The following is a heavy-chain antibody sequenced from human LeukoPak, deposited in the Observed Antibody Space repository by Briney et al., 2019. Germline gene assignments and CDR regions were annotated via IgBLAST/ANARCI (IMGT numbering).Heavy chain of an antibody. Sequence: ASVKVSCKASGYTFTSYGISWVRQAPGQGLEWMGWISAYNGNTNYAQKLQGRVTMTTDTSTSTAYMELRSLRSDDTAVYYCAREREDIVVVPAASDALDIWGQGTMVTVSS. D-gene: IGHD2-2*01. CDR2: ISAYNGNT. V-gene: IGHV1-18*01. CDR1: GYTFTSYG. J-gene: IGHJ3*02. CDR3: AREREDIVVVPAASDALDI.